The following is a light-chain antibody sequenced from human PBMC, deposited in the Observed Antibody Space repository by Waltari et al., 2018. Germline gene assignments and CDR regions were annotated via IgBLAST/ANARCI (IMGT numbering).Light chain of an antibody. CDR2: VNSDGSH. V-gene: IGLV4-69*02. Sequence: QLALTHSPSASASLGASVKLTCTLNRRHSSNVVAWLQQRPEKGPMYSMKVNSDGSHSKGDDIPDRFSGSCSGAERYLTISSLQSEDEADYYCQTGGHGTWVFGGGTKLTVL. CDR3: QTGGHGTWV. J-gene: IGLJ3*02. CDR1: RRHSSNV.